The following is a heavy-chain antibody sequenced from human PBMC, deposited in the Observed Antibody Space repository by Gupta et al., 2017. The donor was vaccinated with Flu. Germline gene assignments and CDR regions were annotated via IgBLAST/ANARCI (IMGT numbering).Heavy chain of an antibody. CDR2: IGTAGDT. V-gene: IGHV3-13*04. CDR3: ARAQDYYYYYGMDV. J-gene: IGHJ6*02. CDR1: GFTFSSYD. Sequence: EVQLVESGGGLVQPGGSLRLSCAASGFTFSSYDMHLARQAAGKGLEWVSAIGTAGDTYYPGSVKGRFTISRENAKNSLYLQMNSLRAEDTAVYYCARAQDYYYYYGMDVWGQGTTVTVSS.